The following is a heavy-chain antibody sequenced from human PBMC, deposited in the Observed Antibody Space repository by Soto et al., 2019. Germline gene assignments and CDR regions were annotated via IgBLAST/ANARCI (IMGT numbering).Heavy chain of an antibody. CDR3: ARVFPDGWVEPGVVRGYLDT. CDR2: IIPIFATT. J-gene: IGHJ4*02. CDR1: ADSFSSYG. Sequence: QVQLVQSGAEVKEPGSAVKVSCKAPADSFSSYGISWVRQGPGQGREWMGGIIPIFATTNYAEKFQGRVTITADESPNTAYMELSSLRSADTALYYCARVFPDGWVEPGVVRGYLDTWGRGTLVTVSS. V-gene: IGHV1-69*01. D-gene: IGHD3-3*01.